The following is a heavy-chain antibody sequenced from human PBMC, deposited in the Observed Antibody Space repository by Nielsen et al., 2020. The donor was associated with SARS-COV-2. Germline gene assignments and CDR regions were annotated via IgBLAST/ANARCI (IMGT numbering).Heavy chain of an antibody. D-gene: IGHD6-13*01. J-gene: IGHJ4*02. CDR1: GFTFRNYA. CDR2: INSAGDVT. V-gene: IGHV3-23*01. CDR3: AKVAPTYIAAAAANY. Sequence: GSLKISCAASGFTFRNYAMSWVRQAPGKGLEWVSSINSAGDVTYYTGSVKGRFTVPRDNSKSMVYLQMHSLRVEDSALYYCAKVAPTYIAAAAANYWGQGIVVTVSS.